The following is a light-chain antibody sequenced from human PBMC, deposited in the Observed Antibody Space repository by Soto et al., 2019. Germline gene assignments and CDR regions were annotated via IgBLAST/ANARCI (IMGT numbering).Light chain of an antibody. CDR1: QRITRW. CDR2: KAS. V-gene: IGKV1-5*03. Sequence: DLQMTQSPSTLSASLGDRVTITCRASQRITRWLAWYQQKPGKAPKLLIYKASSLESGVPSRFSGSGYGTEFNLTISGLQTDDFAVYYCQQYDNWPLTFGGGTKVDIK. J-gene: IGKJ4*01. CDR3: QQYDNWPLT.